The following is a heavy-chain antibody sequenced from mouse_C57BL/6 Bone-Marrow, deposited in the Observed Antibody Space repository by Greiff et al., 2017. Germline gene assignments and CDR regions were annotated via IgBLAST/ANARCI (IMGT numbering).Heavy chain of an antibody. J-gene: IGHJ4*01. V-gene: IGHV5-6*01. Sequence: EVMLVESGGDLVKPGGSLKLSCAASGFTFSSYGMSWVRQTPDKRLEWVATISSGGSYTYYPDSVKGRFTISRDNAKNTLYLQMSNLKSAYTAIYYCASPSVVAHYYAMDYWGQGTSVTVSS. CDR2: ISSGGSYT. CDR1: GFTFSSYG. CDR3: ASPSVVAHYYAMDY. D-gene: IGHD1-1*01.